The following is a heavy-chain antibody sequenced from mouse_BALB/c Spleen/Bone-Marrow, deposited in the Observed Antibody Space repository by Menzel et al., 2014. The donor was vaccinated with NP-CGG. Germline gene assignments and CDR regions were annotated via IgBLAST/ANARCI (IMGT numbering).Heavy chain of an antibody. V-gene: IGHV7-3*02. J-gene: IGHJ4*01. CDR3: ARYDGYSDNAMAY. CDR2: IRNKANGYTT. D-gene: IGHD2-3*01. CDR1: GFTFTDYY. Sequence: DVMLVESGGGLVQPGSSLRLSCATSGFTFTDYYMNWVRQPPGKALEWLGFIRNKANGYTTEFSASVKGRFTISRDNSQSIPYLQMNTLRAEDSATYYCARYDGYSDNAMAYWGQGTSVTVSS.